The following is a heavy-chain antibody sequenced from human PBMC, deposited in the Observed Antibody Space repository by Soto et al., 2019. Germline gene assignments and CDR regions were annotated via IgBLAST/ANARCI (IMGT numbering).Heavy chain of an antibody. Sequence: SETLSLTCTVAGGSIGSSSYYWGWISQPPGKGLEWIGSIYYSGSTYYNPSLKSRVTISVDTSKNQFSLKLSSVTAADTAVYYCASQSGPYYYGMDIWGQGTTVNVS. D-gene: IGHD1-26*01. CDR2: IYYSGST. V-gene: IGHV4-39*01. J-gene: IGHJ6*02. CDR1: GGSIGSSSYY. CDR3: ASQSGPYYYGMDI.